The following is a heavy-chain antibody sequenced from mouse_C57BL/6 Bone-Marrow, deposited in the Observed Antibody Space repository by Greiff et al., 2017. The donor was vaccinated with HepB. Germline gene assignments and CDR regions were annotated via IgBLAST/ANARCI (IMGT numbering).Heavy chain of an antibody. Sequence: EVQLVESGEGLVKPGGSLKLSCAASGFTFSSYAMSWVRQTPEKRLEWVAYISSGGDYIYYADTVKGRFTISRDNARNTLYLQMSSLKSEDTAMYYCTRAPFYYGNYGFAYWGQGTLVTVSA. V-gene: IGHV5-9-1*02. CDR1: GFTFSSYA. CDR3: TRAPFYYGNYGFAY. D-gene: IGHD2-1*01. CDR2: ISSGGDYI. J-gene: IGHJ3*01.